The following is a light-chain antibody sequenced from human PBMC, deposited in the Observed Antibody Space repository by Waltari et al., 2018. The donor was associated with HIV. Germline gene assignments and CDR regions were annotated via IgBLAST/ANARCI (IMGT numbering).Light chain of an antibody. J-gene: IGLJ2*01. CDR3: CSYASTTDTYVV. CDR2: EVS. V-gene: IGLV2-23*02. Sequence: QSALTQPASVSGSPGQSITISCTGTSSDVWSYNLVSWYQQHPGKAPKLIIYEVSKRPSGVSNSFSGYKSGSTASLTISGLQPEDEADYCCCSYASTTDTYVVFGGGTKLTVL. CDR1: SSDVWSYNL.